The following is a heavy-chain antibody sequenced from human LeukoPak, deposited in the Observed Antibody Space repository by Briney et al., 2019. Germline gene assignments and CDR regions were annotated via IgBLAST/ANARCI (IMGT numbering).Heavy chain of an antibody. Sequence: SETLSLTCTVSGGSISSYYWSWIRQPAGKGLEWIGRIYTSGSTNYNPSLKSRVTMSVDTSKNQLSLKLSSVTAADTAVYYCARGSYDYVWGSASYYYYYMDVWGKGTTVTISS. V-gene: IGHV4-4*07. CDR1: GGSISSYY. J-gene: IGHJ6*03. D-gene: IGHD3-16*01. CDR2: IYTSGST. CDR3: ARGSYDYVWGSASYYYYYMDV.